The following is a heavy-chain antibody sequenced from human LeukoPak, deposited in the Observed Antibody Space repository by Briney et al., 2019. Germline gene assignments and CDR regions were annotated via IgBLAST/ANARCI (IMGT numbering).Heavy chain of an antibody. Sequence: ASVKVSCKASGYTFTGYYMHWVRQAPGQGLEWMGWINPNSGGTNYAQKFQGRVNMTRDTSISTAYMELSRLRSDDTAVYYCARGDSSSWYYFDYWGQGTLVTVSS. CDR3: ARGDSSSWYYFDY. CDR2: INPNSGGT. V-gene: IGHV1-2*02. CDR1: GYTFTGYY. J-gene: IGHJ4*02. D-gene: IGHD6-13*01.